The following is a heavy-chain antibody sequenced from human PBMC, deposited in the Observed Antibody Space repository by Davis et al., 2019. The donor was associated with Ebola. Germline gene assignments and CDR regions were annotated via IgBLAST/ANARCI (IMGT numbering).Heavy chain of an antibody. V-gene: IGHV3-23*01. CDR1: GFIFRNYV. Sequence: PGGSLRLSCETSGFIFRNYVMSWVRQAPGKGLEWVSAISGSGGSTYYADSVKGRFTISRDNAKNSLYLQMNSLRAEDTAVYYCATKWGLLYDAFDIWGQGTMVTVSS. J-gene: IGHJ3*02. CDR2: ISGSGGST. D-gene: IGHD1-26*01. CDR3: ATKWGLLYDAFDI.